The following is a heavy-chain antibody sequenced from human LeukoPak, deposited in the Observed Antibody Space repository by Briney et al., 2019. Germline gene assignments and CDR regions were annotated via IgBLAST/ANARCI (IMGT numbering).Heavy chain of an antibody. D-gene: IGHD5-12*01. CDR2: INYSGGT. CDR1: GASITNSAYH. J-gene: IGHJ5*02. V-gene: IGHV4-39*01. Sequence: SETLSLTCTVSGASITNSAYHWGWIRQPPGKGLEWIGSINYSGGTHYNPSLKSRVTISADKSKNQSSLKLRSVTAADTAVYYCARGNSGYDFGWFDPWGQGTLVTVSS. CDR3: ARGNSGYDFGWFDP.